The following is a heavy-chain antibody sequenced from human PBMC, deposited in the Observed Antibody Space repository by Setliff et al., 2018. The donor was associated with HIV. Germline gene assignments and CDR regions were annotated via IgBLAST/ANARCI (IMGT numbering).Heavy chain of an antibody. D-gene: IGHD3-22*01. CDR2: MNPGSGHT. Sequence: ASVKVSCKASGYSFARYGLSWVRQAPGQGLEWMGWMNPGSGHTGYAHKFQSRVTMTRDTSNSTAFMELSSLTSEDSAVYYCARGGGSSYLYDSRGSEYFQFWGQGALVTVSS. CDR1: GYSFARYG. J-gene: IGHJ1*01. CDR3: ARGGGSSYLYDSRGSEYFQF. V-gene: IGHV1-8*01.